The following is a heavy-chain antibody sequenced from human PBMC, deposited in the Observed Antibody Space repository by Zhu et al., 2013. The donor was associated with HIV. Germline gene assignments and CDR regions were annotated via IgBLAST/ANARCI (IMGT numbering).Heavy chain of an antibody. CDR2: INPNSGGT. V-gene: IGHV1-2*02. CDR1: GGTFSSYA. CDR3: ARGPRDYFDY. Sequence: QVQLVQSGAEVKKPGSSVKVSCKASGGTFSSYAISWVRQAPGQGLEWMGWINPNSGGTNYAQKFQGRVTMTRDTSISTAYMELSRLRSDDTAVYYCARGPRDYFDYWGQGTLVTVSS. J-gene: IGHJ4*02.